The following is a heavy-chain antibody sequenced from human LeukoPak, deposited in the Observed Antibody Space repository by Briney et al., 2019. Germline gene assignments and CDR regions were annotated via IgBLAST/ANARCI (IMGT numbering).Heavy chain of an antibody. Sequence: GGSLRLSCAASGFTFRTFEMNWVRQAPGKGLEWVSYINSSGSNIYYADSVKGRFTISRDNAKNSLYLQMNSLRVEDTAVYYCARADMATITIDYWGQGTLVTVSS. J-gene: IGHJ4*02. V-gene: IGHV3-48*03. CDR3: ARADMATITIDY. D-gene: IGHD5-24*01. CDR1: GFTFRTFE. CDR2: INSSGSNI.